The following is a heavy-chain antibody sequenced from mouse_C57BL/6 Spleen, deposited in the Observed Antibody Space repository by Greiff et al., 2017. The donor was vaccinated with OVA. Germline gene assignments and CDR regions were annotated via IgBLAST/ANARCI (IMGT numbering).Heavy chain of an antibody. CDR3: AVPSGSSYWYFDV. V-gene: IGHV1-52*01. CDR1: GYTFTSYW. CDR2: IDPSDSET. J-gene: IGHJ1*03. D-gene: IGHD1-1*01. Sequence: QVQLQQPGAELVRPGSSVKLSCKASGYTFTSYWMHWVKQRPIQGLEWIGNIDPSDSETHYNQKFKDKATLTVDKSSSTAYMQLSSLTSEDSAVYYCAVPSGSSYWYFDVWGTGTTDTVSS.